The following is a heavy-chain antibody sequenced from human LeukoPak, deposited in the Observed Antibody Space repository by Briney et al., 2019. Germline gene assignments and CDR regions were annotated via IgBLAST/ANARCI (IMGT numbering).Heavy chain of an antibody. Sequence: GRSLRLSCAASGFTFNNYAMHWVRQAPGKGLEWVGVIWYDGSNEYYADSVKGRFTISRDNSKNTLYLQMNSLRAEDTAVYYCAKDRGQDYYLDYWGQGTLVTVSS. CDR3: AKDRGQDYYLDY. CDR1: GFTFNNYA. CDR2: IWYDGSNE. D-gene: IGHD3-10*01. J-gene: IGHJ4*02. V-gene: IGHV3-33*06.